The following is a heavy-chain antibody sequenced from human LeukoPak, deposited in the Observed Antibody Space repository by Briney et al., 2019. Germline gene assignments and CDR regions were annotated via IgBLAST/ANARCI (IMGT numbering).Heavy chain of an antibody. J-gene: IGHJ1*01. Sequence: PGGSLRLSCAASGFTFSSYGMHWVRQAPGKGLEWVAVISYDGSNKYYADSVKGRFTISRDNSKNTLYLQINSLKTEDTGVYYCTTELYGGPDSWGQGTLVTVSS. D-gene: IGHD4-23*01. CDR3: TTELYGGPDS. CDR2: ISYDGSNK. V-gene: IGHV3-30*03. CDR1: GFTFSSYG.